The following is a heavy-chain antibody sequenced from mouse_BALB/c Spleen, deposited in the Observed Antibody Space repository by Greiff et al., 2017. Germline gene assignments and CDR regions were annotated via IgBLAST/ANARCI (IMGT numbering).Heavy chain of an antibody. CDR1: GFTFSSFG. CDR3: ARDGYYFDY. D-gene: IGHD2-3*01. J-gene: IGHJ2*01. Sequence: EVQRVESGGGLVQPGGSRKLSCAASGFTFSSFGMHWVRQAPEKGLEWVAYISSGSSTIYYADTVKGRFTISRDNPKNTLFLQMTSLRSEDTAMYYCARDGYYFDYWGQGTTLTVSS. CDR2: ISSGSSTI. V-gene: IGHV5-17*02.